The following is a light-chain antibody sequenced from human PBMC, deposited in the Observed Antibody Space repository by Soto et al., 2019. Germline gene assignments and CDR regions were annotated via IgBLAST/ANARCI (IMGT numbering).Light chain of an antibody. CDR3: QQYRSSPPEFT. V-gene: IGKV3-20*01. CDR2: GAS. J-gene: IGKJ3*01. Sequence: EIVLTQSPGTLSLYAGERATLSCRASQTISSNYLAWYQQKPGQAPRLLIFGASYRATGIPDRFSGSGSGTDFTLTISRLEPEDFAVYYCQQYRSSPPEFTFGPGTKVDIK. CDR1: QTISSNY.